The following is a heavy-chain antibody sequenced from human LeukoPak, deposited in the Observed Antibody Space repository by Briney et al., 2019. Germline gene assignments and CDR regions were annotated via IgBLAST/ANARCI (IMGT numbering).Heavy chain of an antibody. CDR2: INPNSGGT. Sequence: ASVKVSCKASGYTFTGYYMHWVRQAPGQGLEWMGWINPNSGGTNYAQKFQGRVTMTRDTSISTAYMELSRLRSDDTAVYYCARGGVGYCSSTSCPSDYYYYMDVWGKGTTVTVSS. V-gene: IGHV1-2*02. CDR1: GYTFTGYY. D-gene: IGHD2-2*01. CDR3: ARGGVGYCSSTSCPSDYYYYMDV. J-gene: IGHJ6*03.